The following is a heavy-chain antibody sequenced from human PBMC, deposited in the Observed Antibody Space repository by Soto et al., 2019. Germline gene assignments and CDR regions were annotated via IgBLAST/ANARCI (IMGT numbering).Heavy chain of an antibody. CDR2: SSADNGDT. D-gene: IGHD3-10*01. CDR3: ASGKEDRGSGKNYYYYYRYV. J-gene: IGHJ6*03. Sequence: QVQLLQSGAEVKKHGASVKVSCEASGYTFTSSGISWVRQAPGQGLEWMGWSSADNGDTNYAQKLQGRVTMTTNTSTSAAYMELRSLRSDDTAVYYCASGKEDRGSGKNYYYYYRYVWGKGPTVTFSS. CDR1: GYTFTSSG. V-gene: IGHV1-18*01.